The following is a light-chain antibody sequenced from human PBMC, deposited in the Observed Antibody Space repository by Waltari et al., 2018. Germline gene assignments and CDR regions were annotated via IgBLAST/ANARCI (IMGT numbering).Light chain of an antibody. V-gene: IGLV2-8*01. J-gene: IGLJ3*02. CDR1: GSDVGGYNY. Sequence: QSALTQPPSASGSPGQSVTISCTGPGSDVGGYNYVSWYPQHPGKAPKLMISEVSKRPSGVPDRFSGSKSGNTASLTVSGLQAEDEADYYCSSYAGSNNLGVFGGGTKLTVL. CDR3: SSYAGSNNLGV. CDR2: EVS.